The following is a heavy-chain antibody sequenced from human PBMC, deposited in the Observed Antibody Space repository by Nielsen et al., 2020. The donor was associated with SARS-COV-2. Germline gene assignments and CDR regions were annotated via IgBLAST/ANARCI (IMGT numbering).Heavy chain of an antibody. V-gene: IGHV3-21*01. CDR2: ISSSSSYI. J-gene: IGHJ6*03. D-gene: IGHD1-26*01. Sequence: WIRQLPGKGLEWVSSISSSSSYIYYADSVKGRFTISRDNAKNSLYLQMNSLRAEDTAVYYCARDYYRDYYYYYYMDVWGKGTTVTVSS. CDR3: ARDYYRDYYYYYYMDV.